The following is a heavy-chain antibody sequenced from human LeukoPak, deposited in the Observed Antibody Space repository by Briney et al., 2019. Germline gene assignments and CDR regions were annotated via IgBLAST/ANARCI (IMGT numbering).Heavy chain of an antibody. V-gene: IGHV3-23*01. J-gene: IGHJ4*02. CDR1: GFTFSDYA. CDR3: ANLYSSSSQGDD. Sequence: PGGSLRLSCAASGFTFSDYAMTWVRQAPGKGLEWVSGISSSGVTTYYADSVKGRFTISRDNSKNTQWLQMNSPRVEDTAVYYCANLYSSSSQGDDWGQGTLVTVSS. D-gene: IGHD6-6*01. CDR2: ISSSGVTT.